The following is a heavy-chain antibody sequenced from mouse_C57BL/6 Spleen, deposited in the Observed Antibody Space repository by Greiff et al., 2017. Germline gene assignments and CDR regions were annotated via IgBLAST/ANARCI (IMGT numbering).Heavy chain of an antibody. D-gene: IGHD3-1*01. V-gene: IGHV1-26*01. CDR2: INPNNGGT. Sequence: EVQLQQSGPELVKPGASVKISCTASGYTFTDYYMNWVKQSHGKSLEWIGDINPNNGGTSYNQKFKGKATLTVDKSSSTAYLELRSLTSEDSAVYYCARGGSGHFGYWGQGTTLTVSS. CDR1: GYTFTDYY. CDR3: ARGGSGHFGY. J-gene: IGHJ2*01.